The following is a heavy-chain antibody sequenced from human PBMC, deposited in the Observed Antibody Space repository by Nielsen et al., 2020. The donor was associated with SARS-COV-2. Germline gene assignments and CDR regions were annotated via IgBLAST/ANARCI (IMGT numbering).Heavy chain of an antibody. CDR3: ARLSSAPWGEFDY. D-gene: IGHD1-26*01. V-gene: IGHV3-48*02. CDR1: GFTFSSYS. J-gene: IGHJ4*02. Sequence: GGSLRLSCAASGFTFSSYSMNWVRQAPGKGLEWVSYISSSSSTIYYADSVKGRFTISRDNAKNSLYLQMNSLKNEDTAVYYCARLSSAPWGEFDYWGQGTQVTVSS. CDR2: ISSSSSTI.